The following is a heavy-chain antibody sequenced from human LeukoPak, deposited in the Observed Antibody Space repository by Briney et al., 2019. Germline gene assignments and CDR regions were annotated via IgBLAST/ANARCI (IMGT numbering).Heavy chain of an antibody. Sequence: PGGSLRLSCAASGFTFSSYAMSWVRQAPGKGLEWVSAISGSGGSTYYADSVKGRFTISGDNSKNTLYLQMNSLRAEDTAVYYCAKVLTPPDYDILPSGGDRDWGQGTLVTVSS. CDR1: GFTFSSYA. V-gene: IGHV3-23*01. CDR3: AKVLTPPDYDILPSGGDRD. J-gene: IGHJ4*02. D-gene: IGHD3-9*01. CDR2: ISGSGGST.